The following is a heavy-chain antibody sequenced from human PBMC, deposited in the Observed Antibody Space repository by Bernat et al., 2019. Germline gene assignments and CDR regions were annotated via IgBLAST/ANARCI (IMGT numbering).Heavy chain of an antibody. J-gene: IGHJ4*02. CDR1: GFTFSSYS. CDR2: ISSSSSYI. V-gene: IGHV3-21*01. D-gene: IGHD3-10*01. CDR3: ARDYYGSGRRVDY. Sequence: EVQLVESGGCLVKPGGSLRLSCAASGFTFSSYSMNWVRQAPGKGLEWVSSISSSSSYIYYADSVKGRFTISRDNAKNSLYLQMNSLRAEDTAVYYCARDYYGSGRRVDYWGQGTLVTVSS.